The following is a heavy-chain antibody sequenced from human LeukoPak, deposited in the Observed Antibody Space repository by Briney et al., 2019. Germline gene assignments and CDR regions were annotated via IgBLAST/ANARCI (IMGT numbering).Heavy chain of an antibody. V-gene: IGHV1-69*01. Sequence: SVKVSCKASGGTFSSYAISWVRQAPGQGLDWMGGIIPIFGTANYAQKFQGRVTITADESTSTAYMELSSLRSEDTAVYYCARAESGREIAAFDIWGQGTMVTVSS. D-gene: IGHD6-25*01. J-gene: IGHJ3*02. CDR3: ARAESGREIAAFDI. CDR1: GGTFSSYA. CDR2: IIPIFGTA.